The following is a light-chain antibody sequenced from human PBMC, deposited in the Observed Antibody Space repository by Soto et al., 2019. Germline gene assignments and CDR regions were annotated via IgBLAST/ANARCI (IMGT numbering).Light chain of an antibody. CDR1: QSVSSSY. V-gene: IGKV3D-7*01. CDR2: GAS. J-gene: IGKJ5*01. Sequence: DIVMTQSPATLSLSPGERSTLSCRASQSVSSSYLSWYHHKPGQAPRLLIYGASTRATGIPARFSGSGSGTDFTLTISSLQPEDFAVYYCQQDYNLPLTFGHGTRMESK. CDR3: QQDYNLPLT.